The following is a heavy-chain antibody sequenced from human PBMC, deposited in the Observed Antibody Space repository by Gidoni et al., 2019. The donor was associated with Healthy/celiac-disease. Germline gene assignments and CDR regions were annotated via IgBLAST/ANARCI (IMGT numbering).Heavy chain of an antibody. CDR2: IKQDGSEK. CDR1: GFTFSSYW. V-gene: IGHV3-7*01. CDR3: AREVTRGSPQKRRYYYYYYGMDV. D-gene: IGHD3-10*01. J-gene: IGHJ6*02. Sequence: EVQLVESGGGLVQPGGSLRLSCAASGFTFSSYWMSWVRQAPGKWLEWVANIKQDGSEKYYVDSVKGRFTISRDNAKNSLYLQMNSLRAEDTAVYYCAREVTRGSPQKRRYYYYYYGMDVWGQGTTVTVSS.